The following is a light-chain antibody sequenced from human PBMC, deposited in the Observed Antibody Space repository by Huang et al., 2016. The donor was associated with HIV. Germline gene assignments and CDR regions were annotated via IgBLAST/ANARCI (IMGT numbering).Light chain of an antibody. CDR3: QQYYSSPQT. CDR1: QSVYSSSTSKDY. Sequence: DIIMTQSPDSLAVSLGERATLNCRSSQSVYSSSTSKDYMAWFQQKPGQPPRLLLCWASTREAGVPDLFSGSGSGTHFTLTIANLEAEDAAIYYCQQYYSSPQTFGQGTRVEVK. V-gene: IGKV4-1*01. CDR2: WAS. J-gene: IGKJ1*01.